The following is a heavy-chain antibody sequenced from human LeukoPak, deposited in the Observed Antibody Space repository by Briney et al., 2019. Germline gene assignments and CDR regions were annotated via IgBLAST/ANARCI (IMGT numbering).Heavy chain of an antibody. CDR3: ARSHYDFWSGYPEYFQH. V-gene: IGHV4-59*01. CDR2: IYYSGST. D-gene: IGHD3-3*01. J-gene: IGHJ1*01. Sequence: TSETLSLTCTVSGGSISSYYWSWIRQPPGKGLEWIGHIYYSGSTNYNPSLKSRVTISVDTSKNQFSLKLSSVTAADTAVYYCARSHYDFWSGYPEYFQHWGQGTLVTVSS. CDR1: GGSISSYY.